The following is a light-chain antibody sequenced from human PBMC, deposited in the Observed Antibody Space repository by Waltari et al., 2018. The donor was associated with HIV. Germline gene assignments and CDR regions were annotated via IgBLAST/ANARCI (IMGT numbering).Light chain of an antibody. V-gene: IGKV1-39*01. CDR1: QSISRS. CDR3: QQTYNTPHT. Sequence: DIQMTQSPSSLSASVGDRVTITCRASQSISRSLNWYQQKPGQDPKLLIYAASSLHGGVPSRFTASGSWTDFTLIISSLQPEDSATYYCQQTYNTPHTFGQGTKLEIK. J-gene: IGKJ2*01. CDR2: AAS.